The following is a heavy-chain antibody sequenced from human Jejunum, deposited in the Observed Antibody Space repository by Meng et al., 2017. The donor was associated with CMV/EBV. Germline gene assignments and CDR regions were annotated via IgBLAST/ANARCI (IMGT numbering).Heavy chain of an antibody. J-gene: IGHJ4*02. CDR3: ARDQPADY. Sequence: CPVSGDSVSGGSYYWTWIRQAPGKGLEWIGYIYNSVSTNYNPSLKSRVTISVDTSKNQFSLKLTSVTAADTAVYYCARDQPADYWGQGTLVTVSS. CDR1: GDSVSGGSYY. V-gene: IGHV4-61*01. CDR2: IYNSVST.